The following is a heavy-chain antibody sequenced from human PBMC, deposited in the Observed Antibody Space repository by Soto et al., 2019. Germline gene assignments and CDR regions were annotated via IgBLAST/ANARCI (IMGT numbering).Heavy chain of an antibody. J-gene: IGHJ4*02. D-gene: IGHD5-12*01. CDR1: GFTFSSYA. CDR2: ISGIGHST. CDR3: AKRIMATIGHFDS. Sequence: EVQLLESGGGLVQPGMSLRLSCAASGFTFSSYAMSWVRQAPGKGLEWVSAISGIGHSTYYADSVKGRFTISRDNSKNTLYLQMNGLRAEDTAVYYCAKRIMATIGHFDSWGQGTLVTVSS. V-gene: IGHV3-23*01.